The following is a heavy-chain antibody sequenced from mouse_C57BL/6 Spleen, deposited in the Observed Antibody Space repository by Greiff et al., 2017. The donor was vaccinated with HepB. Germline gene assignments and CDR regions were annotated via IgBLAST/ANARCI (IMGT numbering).Heavy chain of an antibody. J-gene: IGHJ3*01. CDR1: GYTFTDYY. V-gene: IGHV1-26*01. D-gene: IGHD2-12*01. CDR2: INPNNGGT. Sequence: EVQLQQSGPELVKPGASVKISCKASGYTFTDYYMNWVKQSHGKSLEWIGDINPNNGGTSYNQKFKGKATLTVDKSSSTAYMELRSLTSEDSAVYYCARHDSFAYWGQGTLVTVSA. CDR3: ARHDSFAY.